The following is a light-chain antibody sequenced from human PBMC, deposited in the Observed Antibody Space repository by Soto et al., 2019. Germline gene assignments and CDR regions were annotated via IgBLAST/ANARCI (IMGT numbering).Light chain of an antibody. J-gene: IGLJ1*01. V-gene: IGLV2-14*01. CDR2: GVS. CDR3: SSYTSSTFYV. Sequence: QSALTQPASVSGSPGQSITISCTGTSGDIGAYNYVSWYQQHPYTAPKLLIYGVSDRPSGVSNRFSASNSGNTASLTISGLQAEDEADYYCSSYTSSTFYVFGTGTKLTV. CDR1: SGDIGAYNY.